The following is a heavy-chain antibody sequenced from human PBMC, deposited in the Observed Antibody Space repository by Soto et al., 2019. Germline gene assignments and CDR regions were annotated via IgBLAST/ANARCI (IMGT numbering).Heavy chain of an antibody. V-gene: IGHV1-2*02. D-gene: IGHD6-6*01. Sequence: QVQLVQSGAEEKKPGASVKVSCKASGYTFTGYYIHWVRKAPGQGLEGMGWNNPNSGGTNYAQKFQGRVTMTRDTFISTAYMDLSRLRSDDTAVYYCAREAPTYSSSAEGGGLDVWGQGTTVTVSS. J-gene: IGHJ6*02. CDR3: AREAPTYSSSAEGGGLDV. CDR2: NNPNSGGT. CDR1: GYTFTGYY.